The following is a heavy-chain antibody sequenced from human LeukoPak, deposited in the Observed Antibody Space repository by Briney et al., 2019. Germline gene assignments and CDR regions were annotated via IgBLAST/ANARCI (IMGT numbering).Heavy chain of an antibody. J-gene: IGHJ4*02. CDR2: INAGNGNT. Sequence: ASVKVSCKASGYTFTSYAMHWVRQAPGQRLEWMGWINAGNGNTNYAQKLQGRVTMTTDTSTSTAYMELRSLRSDDTAVYYCARDSARPVGATGPAFDYWGQGTLVTVSS. CDR3: ARDSARPVGATGPAFDY. CDR1: GYTFTSYA. V-gene: IGHV1-3*01. D-gene: IGHD1-26*01.